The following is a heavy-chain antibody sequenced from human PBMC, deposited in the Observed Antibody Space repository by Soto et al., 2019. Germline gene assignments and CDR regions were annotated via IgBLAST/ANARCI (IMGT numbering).Heavy chain of an antibody. J-gene: IGHJ4*02. Sequence: QVQLVQSGTEVKTPGASVKVSCKASGYTFTNHGFTWVRQAPGEGLEWMGWISTFNGNINYAQKYRGRVTMTTDTSTDTAYMELRSLRSDDTAVYFCARINYGYFDYWGQGTRVIVS. CDR1: GYTFTNHG. V-gene: IGHV1-18*01. CDR2: ISTFNGNI. CDR3: ARINYGYFDY. D-gene: IGHD3-16*01.